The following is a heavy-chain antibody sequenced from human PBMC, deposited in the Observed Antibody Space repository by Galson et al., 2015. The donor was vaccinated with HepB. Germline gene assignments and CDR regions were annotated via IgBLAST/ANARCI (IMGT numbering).Heavy chain of an antibody. Sequence: SVKVSCKASGYTFTSYYMHWVRQAPGQGLEWMGIINPSGGSTSYAQKFQGRVTMTRDTSTSTVYMELSSLRSEDTAVYYCARVSRITIFGAAMGGMDVWGQGTTVTVSS. D-gene: IGHD3-3*01. CDR2: INPSGGST. CDR1: GYTFTSYY. CDR3: ARVSRITIFGAAMGGMDV. J-gene: IGHJ6*02. V-gene: IGHV1-46*01.